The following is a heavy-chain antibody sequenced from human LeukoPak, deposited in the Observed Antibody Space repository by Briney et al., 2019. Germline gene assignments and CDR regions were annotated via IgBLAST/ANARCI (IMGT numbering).Heavy chain of an antibody. D-gene: IGHD6-19*01. CDR2: IYYSGST. CDR3: ARHIAVAGNWYFDL. Sequence: SETLSLTCTVSGGSISSSSYYWGWIRQPPGKGLEWIGSIYYSGSTYYNPSLKSRVTISVDKSKNQFSLKLSSVTAADTAVYYCARHIAVAGNWYFDLWGRGTLVTVSS. CDR1: GGSISSSSYY. J-gene: IGHJ2*01. V-gene: IGHV4-39*07.